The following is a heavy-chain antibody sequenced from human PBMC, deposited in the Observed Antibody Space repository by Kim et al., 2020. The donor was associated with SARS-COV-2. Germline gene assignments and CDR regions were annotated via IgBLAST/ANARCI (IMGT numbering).Heavy chain of an antibody. V-gene: IGHV3-30-3*01. D-gene: IGHD2-2*01. Sequence: GGSLRLSCAASGFTFSSYAMHWVRQAPGKGLEWVAVISYDGSNKYYADSVKGRFTISRDNSKNTLYLQMNSLRAEDTAVYYCARERGYCSSTSCTYYYG. CDR2: ISYDGSNK. J-gene: IGHJ6*01. CDR3: ARERGYCSSTSCTYYYG. CDR1: GFTFSSYA.